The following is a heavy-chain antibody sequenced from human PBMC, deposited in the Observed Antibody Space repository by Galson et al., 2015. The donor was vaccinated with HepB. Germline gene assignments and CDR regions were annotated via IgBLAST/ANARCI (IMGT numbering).Heavy chain of an antibody. CDR1: GFMFSYYS. CDR2: TSNDGVKN. Sequence: SLRLSCAASGFMFSYYSMRWVRQAPGKGLEWVAVTSNDGVKNYYAESAKGRFTVSRDNSKNILHLQMDSLRAEDTPGYYCARAIGDGGGGPCNSELDNGGKEPLVPV. D-gene: IGHD2-21*01. CDR3: ARAIGDGGGGPCNSELDN. V-gene: IGHV3-30-3*01. J-gene: IGHJ4*02.